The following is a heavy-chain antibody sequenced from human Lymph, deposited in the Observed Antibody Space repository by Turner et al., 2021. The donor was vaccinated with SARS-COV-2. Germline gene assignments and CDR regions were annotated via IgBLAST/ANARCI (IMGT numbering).Heavy chain of an antibody. J-gene: IGHJ4*02. CDR1: GITFDDYA. V-gene: IGHV3-43*02. CDR3: AKEGLSGRRLQFVPYFAY. Sequence: EVQLVESGGGVVPPGWSLRPSCAAYGITFDDYAMHWFRQAPGKGLEWVSLISGDGGSTYYADSVKCRVTISRDDSKNSLYLQINSLRTEDTALYYCAKEGLSGRRLQFVPYFAYWGQGTLVSVSS. CDR2: ISGDGGST. D-gene: IGHD5-12*01.